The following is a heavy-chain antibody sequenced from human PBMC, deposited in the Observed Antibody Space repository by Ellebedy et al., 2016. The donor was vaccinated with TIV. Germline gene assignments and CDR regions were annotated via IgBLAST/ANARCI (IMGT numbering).Heavy chain of an antibody. CDR3: ARTKTYCSGGSCPYYFDY. D-gene: IGHD2-15*01. Sequence: SETLSLTCTVSGDSVSSGSSYWSWIRQPPGKGLEWIGYIYYSGSTNYNPSLKSRVTISVDTSKNQFSLKLRSVTAADTAVYYCARTKTYCSGGSCPYYFDYWGQGTLVTVSS. J-gene: IGHJ4*02. CDR1: GDSVSSGSSY. V-gene: IGHV4-61*01. CDR2: IYYSGST.